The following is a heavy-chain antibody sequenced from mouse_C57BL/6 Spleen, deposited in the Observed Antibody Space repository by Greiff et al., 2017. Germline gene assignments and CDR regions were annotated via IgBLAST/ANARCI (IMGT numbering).Heavy chain of an antibody. CDR1: GFTFSDYG. CDR3: TRGGSSGFAY. V-gene: IGHV5-17*01. Sequence: EVHLVESGGGLVKPGGSLKLSCAASGFTFSDYGMPWVRQAPEKGLEWVAYISSGCSTIYYADTVKGRFTISRDNAKNTLFLQMTSLRSEDTAMYYCTRGGSSGFAYWGQGTLVTVSA. J-gene: IGHJ3*01. D-gene: IGHD3-2*02. CDR2: ISSGCSTI.